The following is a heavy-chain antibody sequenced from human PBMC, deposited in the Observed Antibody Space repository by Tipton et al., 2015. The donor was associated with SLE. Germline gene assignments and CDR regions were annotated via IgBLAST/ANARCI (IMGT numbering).Heavy chain of an antibody. CDR2: INHSGST. CDR1: GGSFSGYY. J-gene: IGHJ4*02. V-gene: IGHV4-34*09. D-gene: IGHD3-22*01. CDR3: ARDKSGYYI. Sequence: TLSLTCAVYGGSFSGYYWSWIRQPPGKGLEWIGEINHSGSTNYNPSLKSRVTISVDTSKNQFSLKLSSVTAADTAVYYCARDKSGYYIWGQGTLVTVSS.